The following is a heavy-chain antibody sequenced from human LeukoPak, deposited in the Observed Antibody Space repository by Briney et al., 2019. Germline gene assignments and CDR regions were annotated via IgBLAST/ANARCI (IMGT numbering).Heavy chain of an antibody. J-gene: IGHJ4*02. V-gene: IGHV4-61*08. Sequence: SETLSLTCTVSGDSVNSGAYYWSWIRQPPGKGLEWIGYIYYSGSTNYNPSLKSRVTISVDTSKNQFSLKLSSVTAADTAVYYCAREPPYSGYSSGWNYFDYWGQGTLVTVSS. CDR2: IYYSGST. CDR1: GDSVNSGAYY. CDR3: AREPPYSGYSSGWNYFDY. D-gene: IGHD6-19*01.